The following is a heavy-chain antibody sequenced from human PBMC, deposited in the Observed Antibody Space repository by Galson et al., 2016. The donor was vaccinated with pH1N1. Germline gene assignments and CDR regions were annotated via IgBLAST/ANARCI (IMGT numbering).Heavy chain of an antibody. Sequence: SLRLSCAASGFTVSPNDMSWFRQAPGKGLEWVSVIYSGGNTYYTDSVKGRFTIYRDSSKNTLYLQMNSLRPEDTAVYYCARGYPGFSYYGMDVWGQGTTVTVSS. CDR2: IYSGGNT. CDR3: ARGYPGFSYYGMDV. V-gene: IGHV3-53*01. J-gene: IGHJ6*02. D-gene: IGHD2-15*01. CDR1: GFTVSPND.